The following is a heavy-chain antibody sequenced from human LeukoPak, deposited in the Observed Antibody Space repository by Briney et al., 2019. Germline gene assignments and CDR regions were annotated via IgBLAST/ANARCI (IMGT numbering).Heavy chain of an antibody. J-gene: IGHJ6*03. CDR2: IYCSGST. V-gene: IGHV4-59*06. CDR1: GGSISSYY. Sequence: PSETLSLTCTVSGGSISSYYWSWIRQPPGKGLEWIGYIYCSGSTYYNPSLKSRVTISVDTSKNQFSLKLSSVTAADTAVYYCASRMGSYYYMDVWGKGTTVTVSS. CDR3: ASRMGSYYYMDV. D-gene: IGHD2-2*01.